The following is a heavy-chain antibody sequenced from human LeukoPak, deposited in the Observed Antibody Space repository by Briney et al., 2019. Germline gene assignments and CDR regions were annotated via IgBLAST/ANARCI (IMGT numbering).Heavy chain of an antibody. CDR1: GFTFSRNA. CDR2: ISGSGAGT. D-gene: IGHD4-17*01. CDR3: ARETTVTPVYYFDY. Sequence: GGSLRLSCAASGFTFSRNAMSWVRQAPGEGLEWVAAISGSGAGTYYADSVKGRFTISRDNSKNTLYLQVNSLRAEDTAVYYCARETTVTPVYYFDYWGQGTLVTVSS. J-gene: IGHJ4*02. V-gene: IGHV3-23*01.